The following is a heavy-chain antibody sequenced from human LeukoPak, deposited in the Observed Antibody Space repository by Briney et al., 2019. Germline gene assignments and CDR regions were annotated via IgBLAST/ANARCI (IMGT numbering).Heavy chain of an antibody. CDR3: AKDRRGNAPRGAFDI. CDR2: ISGRGGST. D-gene: IGHD1-1*01. V-gene: IGHV3-23*01. J-gene: IGHJ3*02. CDR1: GFSVSQHE. Sequence: GSLRLSCAASGFSVSQHEMHWVRQAPGQGLEWVPAISGRGGSTFYADSVKGRFTISRDNSKNTLFLQMNSLKAEDTAVYYCAKDRRGNAPRGAFDIWGQGTMVTVSS.